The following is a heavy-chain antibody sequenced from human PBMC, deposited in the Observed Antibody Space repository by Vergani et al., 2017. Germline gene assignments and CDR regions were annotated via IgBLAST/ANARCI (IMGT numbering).Heavy chain of an antibody. D-gene: IGHD2-21*01. CDR2: ISYDGSHK. CDR3: ARDHNTYRGPPKYSPDY. J-gene: IGHJ4*02. V-gene: IGHV3-30*04. Sequence: QVQLVESGGDVVQPGRSLRLSCAASGFTFSSSAMHWVRQAPGKGLEWVAVISYDGSHKYYADSVKGRFTISRDNSKYTLYLQMNSLTAGDTAVYYCARDHNTYRGPPKYSPDYWGQGTLVTVSS. CDR1: GFTFSSSA.